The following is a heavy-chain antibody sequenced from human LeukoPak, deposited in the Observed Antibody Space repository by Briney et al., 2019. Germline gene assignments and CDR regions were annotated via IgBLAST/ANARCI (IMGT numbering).Heavy chain of an antibody. Sequence: SETLSLTCDVSGYSISSGYYWGWVRPPPGQGLEWIANIHHSGRTYYNPSLKSRVTISVDLSKNQFSLKLNSVTAADTAVYHCTRETIRFCSDTDCLQGEFWGQGALVNVSS. CDR2: IHHSGRT. J-gene: IGHJ4*02. V-gene: IGHV4-38-2*02. CDR3: TRETIRFCSDTDCLQGEF. D-gene: IGHD2-15*01. CDR1: GYSISSGYY.